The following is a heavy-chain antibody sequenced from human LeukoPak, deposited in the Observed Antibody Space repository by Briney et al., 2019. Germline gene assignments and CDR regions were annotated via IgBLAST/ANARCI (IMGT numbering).Heavy chain of an antibody. CDR3: ARDPITMVRGVIPRGMDV. D-gene: IGHD3-10*01. Sequence: SETLSLTCTVSGGSISSYYWSWIRQPPGKGLEWIGYIYYSGSTNYNPSLKSRVTISVDTSKNQFSLKLSSVTAADTAVYYCARDPITMVRGVIPRGMDVWGQGTTVTVSS. CDR1: GGSISSYY. CDR2: IYYSGST. J-gene: IGHJ6*02. V-gene: IGHV4-59*01.